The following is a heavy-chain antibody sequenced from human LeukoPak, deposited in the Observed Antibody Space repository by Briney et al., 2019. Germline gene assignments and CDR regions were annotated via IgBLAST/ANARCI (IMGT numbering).Heavy chain of an antibody. CDR3: ARVGATYGDPLEYDY. Sequence: ASVKVSCKASGYSFTKYGISWVRQAPGQGLEWMGWISAYSGNTNYAPKLQDRVTVTTYTSTSTAYLEMRSLKSDDTAMYYCARVGATYGDPLEYDYWGQGTLVTVSS. CDR1: GYSFTKYG. D-gene: IGHD4-17*01. CDR2: ISAYSGNT. J-gene: IGHJ4*02. V-gene: IGHV1-18*01.